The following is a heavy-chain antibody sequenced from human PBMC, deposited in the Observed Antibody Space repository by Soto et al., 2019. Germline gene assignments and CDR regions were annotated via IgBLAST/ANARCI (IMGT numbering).Heavy chain of an antibody. Sequence: PVESLKISCKGSGYSFTSYWIGWVRQMPGKGLEWMGIIYPGDSDTRYSPSFQGQVTISADKSISTAYLQWSSLKASDTAMYYCAAAGPPDVYYYYGMDVWGQGTTVTVSS. CDR2: IYPGDSDT. J-gene: IGHJ6*02. V-gene: IGHV5-51*01. CDR1: GYSFTSYW. D-gene: IGHD2-2*01. CDR3: AAAGPPDVYYYYGMDV.